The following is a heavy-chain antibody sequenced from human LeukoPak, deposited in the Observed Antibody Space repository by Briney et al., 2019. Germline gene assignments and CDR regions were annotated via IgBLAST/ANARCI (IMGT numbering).Heavy chain of an antibody. Sequence: QPGGSLRLSCAASGFTFSSYATSWVRQAPGKGLEWVSAISGSGGSTYYADSVKGRFTISRDNSKNTLYLQMNSLRAEDTAVYYCATPRYSSSWPPRYFDYWGQGTLVTVSS. CDR2: ISGSGGST. D-gene: IGHD6-13*01. J-gene: IGHJ4*02. CDR3: ATPRYSSSWPPRYFDY. CDR1: GFTFSSYA. V-gene: IGHV3-23*01.